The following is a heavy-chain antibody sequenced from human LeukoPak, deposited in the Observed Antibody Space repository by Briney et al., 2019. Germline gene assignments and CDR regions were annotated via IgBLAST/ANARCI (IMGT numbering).Heavy chain of an antibody. D-gene: IGHD6-13*01. Sequence: GGSLRLSCAASGFSFSIFTMSWVRQAPGKGLEWDSCLRNGDDSTEYADSVKGRFTISRDISKNTLYLQMNNLRAEDTAVYYCAKRHSSNWYFDYWGQGTLVTVSS. CDR2: LRNGDDST. V-gene: IGHV3-23*01. CDR3: AKRHSSNWYFDY. CDR1: GFSFSIFT. J-gene: IGHJ4*02.